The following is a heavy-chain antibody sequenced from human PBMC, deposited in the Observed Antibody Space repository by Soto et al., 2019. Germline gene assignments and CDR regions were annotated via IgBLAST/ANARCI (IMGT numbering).Heavy chain of an antibody. J-gene: IGHJ4*02. V-gene: IGHV3-48*02. Sequence: PGGSLRLSCVTSGFTFTKYSMNWVRQAPGKGLEWVSYISYSGETKYYADSLKGRYAISRDEAKNSVYLQMNSLRDEDTAFYYCVRGVVVVVGSTAENFDHWGQGTLVTVSS. D-gene: IGHD2-15*01. CDR1: GFTFTKYS. CDR3: VRGVVVVVGSTAENFDH. CDR2: ISYSGETK.